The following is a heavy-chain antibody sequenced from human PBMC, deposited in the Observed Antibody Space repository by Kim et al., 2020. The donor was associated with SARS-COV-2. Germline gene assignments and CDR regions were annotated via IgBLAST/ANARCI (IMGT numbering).Heavy chain of an antibody. D-gene: IGHD3-22*01. CDR2: IKSKTDGGTT. J-gene: IGHJ4*02. Sequence: GGSLRLSCAASGFTFSNAWMSWVRQAPGKGLEWVGRIKSKTDGGTTDYAAPVKGRFTISRDDSKNTLYLQMNSLKTEDTAVYYCTSQQRINMIVVVIVPDYWGQGTLVTVSS. CDR1: GFTFSNAW. V-gene: IGHV3-15*01. CDR3: TSQQRINMIVVVIVPDY.